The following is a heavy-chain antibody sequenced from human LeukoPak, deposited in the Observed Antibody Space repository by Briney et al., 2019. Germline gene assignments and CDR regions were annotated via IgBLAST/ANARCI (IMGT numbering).Heavy chain of an antibody. D-gene: IGHD5-24*01. Sequence: GASVKVSCKVSGYTLTELSMHWVRQAPGKGLEWMGGFDPGDGETIYAQKFQGRVTMTEDTSTDTAYMELSSLRSEDTAVYYCATFFTDRDGYNAAYFDYWGQGTLVTVSS. J-gene: IGHJ4*02. V-gene: IGHV1-24*01. CDR1: GYTLTELS. CDR2: FDPGDGET. CDR3: ATFFTDRDGYNAAYFDY.